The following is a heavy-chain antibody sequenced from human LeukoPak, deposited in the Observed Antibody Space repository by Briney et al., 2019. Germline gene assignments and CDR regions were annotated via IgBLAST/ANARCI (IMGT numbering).Heavy chain of an antibody. D-gene: IGHD5-18*01. CDR1: GFTFSSYA. CDR2: ISHDGSNK. V-gene: IGHV3-30*04. CDR3: ARDLGYSYGTPYFYYGTDV. Sequence: QSGGSVSLSCAVSGFTFSSYAMHWVRQAPGKGLEWVAVISHDGSNKYYADFVKGRFTISRDNSKNTLDLRMNSLRAEDTAVYYCARDLGYSYGTPYFYYGTDVWGKGTTVTVSS. J-gene: IGHJ6*04.